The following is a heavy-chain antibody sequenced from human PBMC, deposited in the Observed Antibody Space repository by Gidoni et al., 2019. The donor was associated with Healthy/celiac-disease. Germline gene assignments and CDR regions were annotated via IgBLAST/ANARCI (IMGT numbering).Heavy chain of an antibody. CDR3: ARGFDAIAVAGRYDAFDI. CDR1: GGSFSGYY. D-gene: IGHD6-19*01. J-gene: IGHJ3*02. CDR2: INYSGST. V-gene: IGHV4-34*01. Sequence: QVQLQQWGAGLLKPSETLSLTCAVYGGSFSGYYWSWIRQPPGKGLEWIGEINYSGSTNSNPSLKSRVTISVDTSKNQFSLKLSSVTAAYTAVYYCARGFDAIAVAGRYDAFDIWGQGTMVTVSS.